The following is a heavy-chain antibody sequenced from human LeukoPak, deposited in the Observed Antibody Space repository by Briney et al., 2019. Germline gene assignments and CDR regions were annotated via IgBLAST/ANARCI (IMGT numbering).Heavy chain of an antibody. J-gene: IGHJ1*01. CDR3: ARSITSSWYGDFQH. Sequence: SETPSLTCVVYGGSFSGYFWSWIRQPPGKGLEWIGEITPSGSTNYNPSLKSRVTISVDTSKNQFSLKLSSVTAADTAVYYCARSITSSWYGDFQHWGQGTLVTVSS. V-gene: IGHV4-34*01. D-gene: IGHD6-13*01. CDR2: ITPSGST. CDR1: GGSFSGYF.